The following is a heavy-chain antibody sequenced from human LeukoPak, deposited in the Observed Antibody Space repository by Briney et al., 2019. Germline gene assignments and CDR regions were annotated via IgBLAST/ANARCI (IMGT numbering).Heavy chain of an antibody. Sequence: SETLSLTCTVSGGSISSYYWSWIRQPPGKGLEWIGYSYYSGSTNYNPSLKSRVTISVDTSKNQFSLKLSSVTAADTAVYYCARVDPDSSSTLEVFDYWGQGTLVTVSS. V-gene: IGHV4-59*01. J-gene: IGHJ4*02. CDR1: GGSISSYY. D-gene: IGHD6-6*01. CDR2: SYYSGST. CDR3: ARVDPDSSSTLEVFDY.